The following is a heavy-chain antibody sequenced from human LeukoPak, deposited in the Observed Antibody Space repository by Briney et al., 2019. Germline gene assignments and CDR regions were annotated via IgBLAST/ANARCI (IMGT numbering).Heavy chain of an antibody. CDR2: ISSSSIYI. D-gene: IGHD2-8*01. Sequence: AGGSLRLSCAASGFTFSDYNMNWVRQAPGKGLEWVSSISSSSIYIYYSDSVKGRFTISRDNARNSLFLQMNSLRAEDTAVYYCARDLMGYKYHYMDVWGKGTTVTVSS. J-gene: IGHJ6*03. V-gene: IGHV3-21*01. CDR3: ARDLMGYKYHYMDV. CDR1: GFTFSDYN.